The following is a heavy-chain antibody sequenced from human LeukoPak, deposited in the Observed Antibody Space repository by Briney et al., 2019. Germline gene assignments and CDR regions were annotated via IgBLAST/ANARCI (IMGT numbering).Heavy chain of an antibody. CDR2: ITSTSTYM. V-gene: IGHV3-21*01. D-gene: IGHD3-16*01. J-gene: IGHJ4*02. Sequence: GGSLRLSCAASGFTFNNFNMNWVRQAPGKGLEWVSSITSTSTYMYYADSVKGRFTISRDNVKNSLFLQMNSLRAEDTAVYYCARDGFHYDCSPNDYWGQGTLVTVSS. CDR1: GFTFNNFN. CDR3: ARDGFHYDCSPNDY.